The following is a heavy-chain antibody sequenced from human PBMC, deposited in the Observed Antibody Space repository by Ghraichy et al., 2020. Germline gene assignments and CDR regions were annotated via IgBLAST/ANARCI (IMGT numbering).Heavy chain of an antibody. CDR3: ARHRGSGWPDAFDI. Sequence: SETLSLTCTVSGGSISRYYWSWIRQPPGKGLEWIGYIYYSGSTNYNPSLKSRVRISVDTSKNQFSLKLSTVTAADTATYYCARHRGSGWPDAFDIWGQGTMVGDSS. J-gene: IGHJ3*02. CDR2: IYYSGST. V-gene: IGHV4-59*08. D-gene: IGHD6-19*01. CDR1: GGSISRYY.